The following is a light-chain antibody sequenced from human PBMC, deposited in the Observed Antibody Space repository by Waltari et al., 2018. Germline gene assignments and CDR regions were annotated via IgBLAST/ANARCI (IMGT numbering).Light chain of an antibody. CDR3: CSYAGRYTFV. V-gene: IGLV2-11*01. CDR1: ISDVGNYNY. Sequence: QSALTQPRSVSGSPGQSVTISCTATISDVGNYNYVSWYQQHPGKAPKLIIYEVTKRPSGVPERLSASKAGNTASLTISGLQAEDEADYYCCSYAGRYTFVFGTGTKVTVL. CDR2: EVT. J-gene: IGLJ1*01.